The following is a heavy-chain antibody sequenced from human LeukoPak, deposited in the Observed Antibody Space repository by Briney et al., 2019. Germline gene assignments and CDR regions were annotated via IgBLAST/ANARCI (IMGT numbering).Heavy chain of an antibody. CDR1: GYTFTSYY. V-gene: IGHV1-46*01. CDR3: ASQGGDYVRFDY. CDR2: INPSGGST. J-gene: IGHJ4*02. D-gene: IGHD4-17*01. Sequence: ASVKVSCKASGYTFTSYYMHWVRQAPGQGLEWMGIINPSGGSTSYAQKFQGRVTMTRDTSTSTAYMELSSLRSEDTAVYYCASQGGDYVRFDYWGQGTLVTVSS.